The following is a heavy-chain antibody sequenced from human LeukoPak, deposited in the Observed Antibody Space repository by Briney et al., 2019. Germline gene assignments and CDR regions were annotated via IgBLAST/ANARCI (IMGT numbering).Heavy chain of an antibody. D-gene: IGHD3-22*01. CDR1: GFTFSSYG. V-gene: IGHV3-30*18. CDR2: ISYDGSNK. Sequence: GGSLRLFCAASGFTFSSYGMHWVRQAPGKGLEGVAVISYDGSNKYYADSVKGRFTISRDNSKNTLYLQMNSLRAEDTAVYYCAKGDYYDSSGYYIPYYYGMDVWGQGTTVTVSS. CDR3: AKGDYYDSSGYYIPYYYGMDV. J-gene: IGHJ6*02.